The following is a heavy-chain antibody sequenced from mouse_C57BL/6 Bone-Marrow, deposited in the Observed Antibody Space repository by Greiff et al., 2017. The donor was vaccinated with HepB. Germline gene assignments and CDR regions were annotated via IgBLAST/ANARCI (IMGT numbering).Heavy chain of an antibody. Sequence: VQRVESGAELARPGASVKMSCKASGYTFTSYTMHWVKQRPGQGLEWIGYINPSSGYTKYNQKFKDKATLTADKSSSTAYMQLSSLTSEDSAVYYCARTYYGSSLYAMDYWGQGTSVTVSS. CDR1: GYTFTSYT. CDR2: INPSSGYT. J-gene: IGHJ4*01. CDR3: ARTYYGSSLYAMDY. V-gene: IGHV1-4*01. D-gene: IGHD1-1*01.